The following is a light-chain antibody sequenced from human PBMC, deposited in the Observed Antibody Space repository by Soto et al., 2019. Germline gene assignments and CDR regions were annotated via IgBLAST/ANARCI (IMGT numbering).Light chain of an antibody. Sequence: AIRMTQSPSSFSASTGDRVTITCRASQGIISYLAWYQQKPGKAPKLLIYAASTLQSGVPSRFSGSGSGADFTLTISCLQSEDFATYYCQQYYIYPYTFGQGTNLEIK. J-gene: IGKJ2*01. CDR1: QGIISY. V-gene: IGKV1-8*01. CDR3: QQYYIYPYT. CDR2: AAS.